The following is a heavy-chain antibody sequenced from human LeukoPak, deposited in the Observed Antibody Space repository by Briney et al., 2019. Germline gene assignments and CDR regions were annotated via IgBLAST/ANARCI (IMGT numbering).Heavy chain of an antibody. Sequence: GESLKISFKGSGXSFTSNCIGWVRQMPGKGLEWMKIIYPGDSDTRYSPSFQGRVTISADKSISTAYLQWSSLKASDTAMYYCARHGTYSSGRGYFDYWGQGTLVTVSS. CDR2: IYPGDSDT. V-gene: IGHV5-51*01. J-gene: IGHJ4*02. CDR3: ARHGTYSSGRGYFDY. D-gene: IGHD6-19*01. CDR1: GXSFTSNC.